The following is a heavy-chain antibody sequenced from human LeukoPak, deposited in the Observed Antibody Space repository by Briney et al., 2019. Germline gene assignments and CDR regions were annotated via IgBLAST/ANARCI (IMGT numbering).Heavy chain of an antibody. Sequence: GGSLRLSCAASGFTFSSYDMHWVRQATGKGLEWVSAIGTAGDTYYPGSVKGRLTISRENAKNSLYLQMNSLRAGDTAVYYCARGYCSSTSCYTRGSWFDPWGQGTLVTVSS. CDR1: GFTFSSYD. D-gene: IGHD2-2*02. J-gene: IGHJ5*02. CDR3: ARGYCSSTSCYTRGSWFDP. CDR2: IGTAGDT. V-gene: IGHV3-13*01.